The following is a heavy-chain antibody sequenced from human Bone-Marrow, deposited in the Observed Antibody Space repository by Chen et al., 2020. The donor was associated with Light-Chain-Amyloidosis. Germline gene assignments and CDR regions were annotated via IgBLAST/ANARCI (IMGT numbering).Heavy chain of an antibody. CDR1: GEPFSSYA. V-gene: IGHV1-69*04. Sequence: QVQLVQSGAEVKKPGSSVKVSCKASGEPFSSYAISWVRQAPGQGLEWVGRIIPMLETTKYAQKFLGRVEIIADRSTRTSHLEMTGLTFEDTAIYYCASAPPTTFNVYAMDVWGQGTTVVVSS. CDR3: ASAPPTTFNVYAMDV. CDR2: IIPMLETT. J-gene: IGHJ6*02. D-gene: IGHD3-3*02.